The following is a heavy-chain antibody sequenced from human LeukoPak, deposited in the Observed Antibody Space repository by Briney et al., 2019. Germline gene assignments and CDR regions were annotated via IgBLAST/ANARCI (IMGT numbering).Heavy chain of an antibody. CDR1: GYSISSGYY. Sequence: SETLSLTCAVSGYSISSGYYWGWIRQPPGKGLEWIGRIYHSGSTYYNPSLKSRVSISVDTSKNQFSLKLSSVTAADTAVYYCARDGYQTGTSGTYNGGYFDYWGQGTLVTVSS. D-gene: IGHD1/OR15-1a*01. J-gene: IGHJ4*02. CDR2: IYHSGST. CDR3: ARDGYQTGTSGTYNGGYFDY. V-gene: IGHV4-38-2*02.